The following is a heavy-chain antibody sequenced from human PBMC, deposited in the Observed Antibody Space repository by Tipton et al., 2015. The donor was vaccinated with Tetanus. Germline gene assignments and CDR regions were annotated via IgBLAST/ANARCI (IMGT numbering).Heavy chain of an antibody. CDR3: ARANNEFPKKGPFDS. CDR1: GGSISGGGYS. J-gene: IGHJ4*02. CDR2: IYESGTT. D-gene: IGHD1-1*01. Sequence: TLSLTCDVSGGSISGGGYSWSWIRQPPGPGKGLEWIGYIYESGTTHYNPSLKSRVTLSLDMSKNHVSLNLTSVTAADTAVYYCARANNEFPKKGPFDSWGQGSLVIVSS. V-gene: IGHV4-30-2*01.